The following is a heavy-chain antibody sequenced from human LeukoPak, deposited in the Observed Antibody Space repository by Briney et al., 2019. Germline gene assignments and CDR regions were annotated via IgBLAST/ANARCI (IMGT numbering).Heavy chain of an antibody. V-gene: IGHV4-39*07. D-gene: IGHD1-26*01. J-gene: IGHJ4*02. CDR3: ARDWPLEVGAIWGTHFDY. CDR2: IYYSGST. CDR1: GGSISSSSYY. Sequence: PSQTLSLTCTVSGGSISSSSYYWGWIRQPPGKGLEWVGSIYYSGSTYYNPSLKSRVTISVDTSKNQFSLKLSSVTAADTAVYYCARDWPLEVGAIWGTHFDYWGQGTLVTVSS.